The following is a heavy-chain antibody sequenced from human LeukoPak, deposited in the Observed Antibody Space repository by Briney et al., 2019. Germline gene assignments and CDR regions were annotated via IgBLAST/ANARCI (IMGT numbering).Heavy chain of an antibody. Sequence: GESLKISCKGSGYSFTSYWIGWVRQMPGKGLEWMGIIYPGDSDTRYSPSFQGQVTISADKSISTAYLQWSSLKASDTAMYYCARRITMVRGVIIGSYFDYWGQGTLVTVSS. CDR1: GYSFTSYW. J-gene: IGHJ4*02. D-gene: IGHD3-10*01. V-gene: IGHV5-51*01. CDR3: ARRITMVRGVIIGSYFDY. CDR2: IYPGDSDT.